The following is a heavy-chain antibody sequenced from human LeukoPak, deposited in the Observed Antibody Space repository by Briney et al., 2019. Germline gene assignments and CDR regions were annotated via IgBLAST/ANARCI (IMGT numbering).Heavy chain of an antibody. CDR2: INHSGST. J-gene: IGHJ4*02. Sequence: SETLSLTCAVYGGSFSGYYWSWIRQPPGKGLEWIGEINHSGSTNYNPSLKSRVTMSEDTSKNQFSLKPSSVTAADTAVYYCARGAGHFVPDYWGQGTLVTVSS. CDR3: ARGAGHFVPDY. CDR1: GGSFSGYY. D-gene: IGHD3-3*02. V-gene: IGHV4-34*01.